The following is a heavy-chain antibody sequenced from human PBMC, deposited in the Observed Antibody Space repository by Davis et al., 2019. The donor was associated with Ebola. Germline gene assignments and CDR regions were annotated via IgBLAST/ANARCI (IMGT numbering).Heavy chain of an antibody. CDR1: GGSFSGYY. CDR3: ARGNIYDSSGYYYPNWFDP. Sequence: GSLRLSCAVYGGSFSGYYWSWIRQPPGKGLEWIGEINHSGSTNYNPSLKSRVTISVDTSKNQFSLKLSSVTAADTAVYYCARGNIYDSSGYYYPNWFDPWGQGTLVTVSS. CDR2: INHSGST. V-gene: IGHV4-34*01. J-gene: IGHJ5*02. D-gene: IGHD3-22*01.